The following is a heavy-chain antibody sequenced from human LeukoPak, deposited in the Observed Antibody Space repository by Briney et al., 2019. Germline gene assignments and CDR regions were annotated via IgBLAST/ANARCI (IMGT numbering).Heavy chain of an antibody. J-gene: IGHJ4*02. CDR2: IYPADSDT. CDR1: GYSFTTSW. Sequence: GESLKTSCKGSGYSFTTSWIGWVRQMPGKGLEWLGIIYPADSDTRYSPSFQGQVTISADKSINTACLQWSSLKASDTATYYCARHVTSTGWCDYWGQGTLVTVSS. CDR3: ARHVTSTGWCDY. V-gene: IGHV5-51*01. D-gene: IGHD6-19*01.